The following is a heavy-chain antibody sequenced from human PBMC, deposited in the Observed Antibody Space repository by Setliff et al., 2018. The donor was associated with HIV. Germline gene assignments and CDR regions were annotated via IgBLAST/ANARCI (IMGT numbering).Heavy chain of an antibody. Sequence: PSETLSLTCNVSGDSIRSRSFYWAWIRQTTGERPEWIGTIYYVGSTYYNPYLKSRTSISVDPSKNQFSLILYSVTAADPAVYYCAGGFWSGSLFDPWGRGTLVTVSS. D-gene: IGHD3-3*01. CDR1: GDSIRSRSFY. CDR2: IYYVGST. J-gene: IGHJ5*01. V-gene: IGHV4-39*01. CDR3: AGGFWSGSLFDP.